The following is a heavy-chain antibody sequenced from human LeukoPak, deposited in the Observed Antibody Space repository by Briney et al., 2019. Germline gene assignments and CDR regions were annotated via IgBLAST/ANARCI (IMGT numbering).Heavy chain of an antibody. CDR1: GGSISSYY. J-gene: IGHJ3*02. CDR3: ARLTRGYSYRVRAFDI. CDR2: IYYSGST. V-gene: IGHV4-59*08. Sequence: PSETLSLTCTVSGGSISSYYWSWIRQPPGKGPEWIGYIYYSGSTNYNPSLKSRVTISVDTSKNQFSLKLSSVTAADTAVYYCARLTRGYSYRVRAFDIWGQGTMVTVSS. D-gene: IGHD5-18*01.